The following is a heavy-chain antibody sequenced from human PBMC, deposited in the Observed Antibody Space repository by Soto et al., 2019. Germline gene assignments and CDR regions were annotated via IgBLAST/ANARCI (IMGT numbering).Heavy chain of an antibody. V-gene: IGHV3-74*01. CDR3: ARAQVYDYVWGSYRYRQTGDYYGMGV. D-gene: IGHD3-16*02. J-gene: IGHJ6*02. CDR2: INSEGSST. CDR1: GFTFSVYL. Sequence: GGSLRLSCAASGFTFSVYLMHWFRQAQGKGLVWVSRINSEGSSTSYADSVKGRFTISRDNAKNTLYLQMNSLRAEDTAVYYCARAQVYDYVWGSYRYRQTGDYYGMGVWGQGTTVTLS.